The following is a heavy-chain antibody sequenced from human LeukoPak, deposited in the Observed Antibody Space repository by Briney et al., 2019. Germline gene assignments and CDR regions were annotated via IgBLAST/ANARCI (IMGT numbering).Heavy chain of an antibody. CDR2: IIPIFGTA. CDR1: GGTFSSYA. CDR3: ARSDVVVPAATPPDY. J-gene: IGHJ4*02. V-gene: IGHV1-69*05. Sequence: ASVKVSCKASGGTFSSYAISWVRQAPGQGLEWMGGIIPIFGTANYAQKFQGRVTITTDESTSTAYMELSSLRSEDTAVYYCARSDVVVPAATPPDYWGQGTLVTVSS. D-gene: IGHD2-2*01.